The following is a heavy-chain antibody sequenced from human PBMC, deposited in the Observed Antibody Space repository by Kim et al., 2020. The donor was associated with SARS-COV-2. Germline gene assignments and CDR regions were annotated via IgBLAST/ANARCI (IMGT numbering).Heavy chain of an antibody. Sequence: CNPSLKSRVTISVATSKDPFSLKLSSVTAADTAVYYCARSPPYSSSWFDYWGQGTLVTVSS. V-gene: IGHV4-59*01. J-gene: IGHJ4*02. CDR3: ARSPPYSSSWFDY. D-gene: IGHD6-13*01.